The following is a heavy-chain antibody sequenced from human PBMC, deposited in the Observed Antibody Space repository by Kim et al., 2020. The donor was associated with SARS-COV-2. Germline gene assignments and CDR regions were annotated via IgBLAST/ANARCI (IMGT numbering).Heavy chain of an antibody. V-gene: IGHV3-15*01. CDR2: IKSKTDGGTI. J-gene: IGHJ4*02. D-gene: IGHD3-10*01. Sequence: GGSLRLSCAASGFTFSNAWMNWVRQAPGKGLEWVGRIKSKTDGGTIDYAAPVKGRFTISRDEPRNTLYLQMNSLRTEDTAVYYCSTGLTMVRAVINTVASDYWGQGTLVTVSS. CDR1: GFTFSNAW. CDR3: STGLTMVRAVINTVASDY.